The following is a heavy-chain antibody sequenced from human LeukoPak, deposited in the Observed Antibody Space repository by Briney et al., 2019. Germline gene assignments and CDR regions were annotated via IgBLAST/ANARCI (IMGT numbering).Heavy chain of an antibody. J-gene: IGHJ4*02. CDR2: ISYDGSNK. Sequence: QPGGSLRLSCAASGFTFSSYGMHWVRQAPGKGLEWVAVISYDGSNKYYAHSVKGRFTISRDNSKNTLYLQMDSLRAEDTAVYYCAKSPDVYYGSGSYSAGAYFDYWGQGTLVTVSS. CDR3: AKSPDVYYGSGSYSAGAYFDY. V-gene: IGHV3-30*18. CDR1: GFTFSSYG. D-gene: IGHD3-10*01.